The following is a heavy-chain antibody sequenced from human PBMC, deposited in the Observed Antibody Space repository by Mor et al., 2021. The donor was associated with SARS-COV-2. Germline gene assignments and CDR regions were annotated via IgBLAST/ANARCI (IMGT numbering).Heavy chain of an antibody. D-gene: IGHD2-21*02. CDR2: IKTKAEGGAA. J-gene: IGHJ4*02. V-gene: IGHV3-15*01. CDR3: TFRMTATSRLYDY. Sequence: VGRIKTKAEGGAADYAAPVKGRFTISRDDSKNTLYVEMNSLKIEDTAVYYCTFRMTATSRLYDYWGQGALV.